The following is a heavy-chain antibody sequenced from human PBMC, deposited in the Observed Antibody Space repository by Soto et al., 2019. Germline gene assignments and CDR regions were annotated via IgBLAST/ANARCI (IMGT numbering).Heavy chain of an antibody. V-gene: IGHV4-34*01. D-gene: IGHD6-13*01. J-gene: IGHJ6*02. CDR3: ARRYSSSYPYYYYYGMDV. CDR1: GGSFSGYY. Sequence: PSETLSLTCAVYGGSFSGYYWSWIRQPPGKGLEWIGEINHSGSTNYNPSLKSRVTISVDTSKNQFSLKLSSVTAADTAVYYCARRYSSSYPYYYYYGMDVWGQGTTVTVSS. CDR2: INHSGST.